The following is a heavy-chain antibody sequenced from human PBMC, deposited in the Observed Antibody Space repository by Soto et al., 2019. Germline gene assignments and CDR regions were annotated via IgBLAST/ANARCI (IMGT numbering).Heavy chain of an antibody. V-gene: IGHV1-8*01. CDR3: ARTLYGDNVDY. D-gene: IGHD4-17*01. J-gene: IGHJ4*02. CDR1: GYRLISSE. CDR2: MNPDTGYT. Sequence: ASVKATSKASGYRLISSEINGVRQATGQGLEWVGQMNPDTGYTESAGKFQGRVTMTRDISSNTAYLELSGLASEDTAVYYCARTLYGDNVDYWGQGTLVTVSS.